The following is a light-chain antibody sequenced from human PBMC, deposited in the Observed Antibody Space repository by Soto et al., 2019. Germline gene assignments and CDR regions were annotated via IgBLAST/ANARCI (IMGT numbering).Light chain of an antibody. J-gene: IGKJ4*02. CDR2: GAS. V-gene: IGKV3-11*01. Sequence: ENVLKQSPATLSLYPGERATLSCRASQSLSKSLVWYQQKPGQAPRLLIDGASNRATGIPARFSGSGSGTDFTLTISSLEPEDVAVYFCQQRSSWPLTFGGGAKVDIK. CDR3: QQRSSWPLT. CDR1: QSLSKS.